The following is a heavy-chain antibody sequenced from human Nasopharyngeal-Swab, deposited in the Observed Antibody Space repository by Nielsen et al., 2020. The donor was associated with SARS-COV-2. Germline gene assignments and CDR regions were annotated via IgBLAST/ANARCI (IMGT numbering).Heavy chain of an antibody. D-gene: IGHD3-22*01. CDR3: AKELTDTQRITRIVVGGGYFDY. Sequence: GESLKISCAASGFTFSSYGMHWVRQAPGKGLEWVAVISSDGSNKSYADSVKGRFTISRDNSNNTLYLQMNSLRAEDTAVYYCAKELTDTQRITRIVVGGGYFDYWGQGTLVTVSS. CDR1: GFTFSSYG. CDR2: ISSDGSNK. V-gene: IGHV3-30*18. J-gene: IGHJ4*02.